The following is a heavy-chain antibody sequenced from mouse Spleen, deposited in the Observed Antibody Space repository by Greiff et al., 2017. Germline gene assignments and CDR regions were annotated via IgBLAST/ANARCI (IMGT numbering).Heavy chain of an antibody. D-gene: IGHD2-14*01. Sequence: EVRLVESGPDLVKPSQSLSLTCTVTGYSITSGYSWQWIRQFPGNKLEWMGYIHYSGSTNYNPSLKSRISITRDTSKNQFFLQLNSVTTEDTATYYCASWRYEDYAMDYWGQGTSVTVSS. CDR2: IHYSGST. CDR3: ASWRYEDYAMDY. J-gene: IGHJ4*01. CDR1: GYSITSGYS. V-gene: IGHV3-1*02.